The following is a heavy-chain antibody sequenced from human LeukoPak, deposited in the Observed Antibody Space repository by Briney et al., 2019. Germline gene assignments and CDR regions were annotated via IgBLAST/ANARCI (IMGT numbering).Heavy chain of an antibody. V-gene: IGHV3-53*01. CDR1: GFIVSRNY. CDR3: YGIHLGDSFDI. J-gene: IGHJ3*02. D-gene: IGHD3-16*01. Sequence: GGSLRLSCAASGFIVSRNYMGWVRQAPGKGLEWVSTLSSKYETYYADSVKGRFTISRDNSENTLYLQMNALRAEDTALYYCYGIHLGDSFDIWGRGTMVIVFS. CDR2: LSSKYET.